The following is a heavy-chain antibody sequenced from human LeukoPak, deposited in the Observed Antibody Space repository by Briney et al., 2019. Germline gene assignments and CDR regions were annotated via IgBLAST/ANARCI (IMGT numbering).Heavy chain of an antibody. CDR2: ISNSGST. Sequence: MPSETLSLTCTVSSGSMNSDFHYWTWIRQPAGKGLEWIGRISNSGSTTYNPSLMSRATITLDTSKSSFSLKVTSVTAADTAVYFCAREIKDIYSPGWGLYDTYYYIDAWGTGTTVNVAS. J-gene: IGHJ6*03. D-gene: IGHD5/OR15-5a*01. CDR3: AREIKDIYSPGWGLYDTYYYIDA. CDR1: SGSMNSDFHY. V-gene: IGHV4-61*02.